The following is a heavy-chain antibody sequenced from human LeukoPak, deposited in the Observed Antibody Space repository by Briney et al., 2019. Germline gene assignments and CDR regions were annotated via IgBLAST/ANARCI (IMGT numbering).Heavy chain of an antibody. D-gene: IGHD6-19*01. CDR3: ARVEQQWLVLFDY. V-gene: IGHV1-2*02. J-gene: IGHJ4*02. CDR1: GYTFTVYY. CDR2: INPNSGGT. Sequence: ASVKVSFKASGYTFTVYYMHWVRQAPGQGLEWMGWINPNSGGTNYAQKFQGRVTMTRDTSISTAYMELSRLRSDDTAVYYCARVEQQWLVLFDYWGQGTLVTVSS.